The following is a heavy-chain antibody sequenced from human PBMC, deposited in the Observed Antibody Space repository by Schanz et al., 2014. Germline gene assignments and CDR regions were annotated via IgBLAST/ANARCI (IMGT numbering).Heavy chain of an antibody. Sequence: VQLVESGGGVVQPGRSLRLSCAASGFTLSNSDMHWVRQGTGKGVEWVSTIGYLGDTYYPDSVKGRFTVSRDSGQNSLYLQMNSLRAGDTAVYYCARGTDWNLHYWGQGALVTVSS. J-gene: IGHJ4*02. D-gene: IGHD1-1*01. CDR3: ARGTDWNLHY. V-gene: IGHV3-13*01. CDR2: IGYLGDT. CDR1: GFTLSNSD.